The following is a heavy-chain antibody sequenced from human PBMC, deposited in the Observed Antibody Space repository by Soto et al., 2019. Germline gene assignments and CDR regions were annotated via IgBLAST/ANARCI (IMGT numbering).Heavy chain of an antibody. CDR2: ISGSGGST. J-gene: IGHJ4*02. CDR1: GFTFSSYA. V-gene: IGHV3-23*01. CDR3: ANVMATITQVDY. D-gene: IGHD5-12*01. Sequence: EVQLLESGGGLVQPGGSLRLSCAASGFTFSSYAMSWVRQAPGKGLEWVSAISGSGGSTYYADSVKGRFTISRDNSKNTLYLQMNSLRAEDTAVXYCANVMATITQVDYWGQGTLVTVSS.